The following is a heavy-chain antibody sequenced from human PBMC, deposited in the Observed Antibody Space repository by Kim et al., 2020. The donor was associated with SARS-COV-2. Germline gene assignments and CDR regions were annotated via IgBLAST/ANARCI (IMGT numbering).Heavy chain of an antibody. CDR2: INAGNGNT. V-gene: IGHV1-3*01. D-gene: IGHD2-2*02. CDR3: ARAKGYCTISSCNNGMDV. Sequence: ASVKVSCKASGYTFTSYTIHWVRHAPGQRLEWMGWINAGNGNTNYSQNFQGRVTITRDTSATTAYMDLSSLRSEDTAVYYCARAKGYCTISSCNNGMDVWGQGTTVTVSS. CDR1: GYTFTSYT. J-gene: IGHJ6*02.